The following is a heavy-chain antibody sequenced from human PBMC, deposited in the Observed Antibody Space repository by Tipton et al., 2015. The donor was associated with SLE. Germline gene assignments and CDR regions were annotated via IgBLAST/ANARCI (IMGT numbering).Heavy chain of an antibody. CDR2: ISGSGAST. CDR1: GFTFSDYY. Sequence: SLRLSCAASGFTFSDYYMSWIRQAPGKGLVWVSGISGSGASTYYADSVKGRFTISGDNAKNSLYLQMNSLRAEDTAVYYCASNAFDIWGQGTMVPVSS. CDR3: ASNAFDI. V-gene: IGHV3-11*04. J-gene: IGHJ3*02.